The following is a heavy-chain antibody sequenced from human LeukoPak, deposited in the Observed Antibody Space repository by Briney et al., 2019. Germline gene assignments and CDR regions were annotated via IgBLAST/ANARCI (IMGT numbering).Heavy chain of an antibody. V-gene: IGHV4-59*01. Sequence: SETLSLTCTVSGGSISSYYWSWIRQPPGKGLEWIGYIYYSGSTNYNPSLKSRVTISVDTSKNQFSLKLSSVTAADTAVYYCARPRGWFGELLSDWYFDLWGRGTLVTVSS. CDR1: GGSISSYY. CDR2: IYYSGST. D-gene: IGHD3-10*01. CDR3: ARPRGWFGELLSDWYFDL. J-gene: IGHJ2*01.